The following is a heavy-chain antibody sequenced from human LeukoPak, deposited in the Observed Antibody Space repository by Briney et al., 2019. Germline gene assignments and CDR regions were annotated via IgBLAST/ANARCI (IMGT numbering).Heavy chain of an antibody. CDR2: IYYSGRT. CDR1: GGSISSSSYY. V-gene: IGHV4-39*01. D-gene: IGHD5-24*01. Sequence: SETLSLTCTVSGGSISSSSYYWGWIRQPPGKGLEWFGSIYYSGRTYYNPSLKSRVTISVDTSKNQFSLKLSSVTAADTAVYYCARFNRWSRDGYKAIDYWGQGTLVTVSS. CDR3: ARFNRWSRDGYKAIDY. J-gene: IGHJ4*02.